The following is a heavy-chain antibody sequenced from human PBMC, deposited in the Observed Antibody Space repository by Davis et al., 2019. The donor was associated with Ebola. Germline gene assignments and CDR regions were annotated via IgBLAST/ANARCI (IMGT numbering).Heavy chain of an antibody. CDR2: INHSGST. J-gene: IGHJ4*02. V-gene: IGHV4-34*01. CDR1: GGSFSGYY. CDR3: ATEGLLTATLGN. D-gene: IGHD7-27*01. Sequence: SETLSLTCAVYGGSFSGYYWSWIRQPPGKGLEWIGEINHSGSTNYNPSLENRVTISIDASKTKFYLKLNSVTAADTAVYYCATEGLLTATLGNWGQGTLVTVSS.